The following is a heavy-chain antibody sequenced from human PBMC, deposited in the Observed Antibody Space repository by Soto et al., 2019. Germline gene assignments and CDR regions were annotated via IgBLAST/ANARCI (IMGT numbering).Heavy chain of an antibody. D-gene: IGHD6-13*01. J-gene: IGHJ5*02. CDR2: IYHGDSDT. V-gene: IGHV5-51*01. Sequence: EVQLVQSGAEVKKPGESLKISCKGSGYSFTSYWIGWVRQMPGKGLEWMGIIYHGDSDTRYSPSFQGQVTISADKSISTAYLQWSSLKASDTAMYYCARHGWIAAAGKGRGNWFDPWGQGTLVTVSS. CDR1: GYSFTSYW. CDR3: ARHGWIAAAGKGRGNWFDP.